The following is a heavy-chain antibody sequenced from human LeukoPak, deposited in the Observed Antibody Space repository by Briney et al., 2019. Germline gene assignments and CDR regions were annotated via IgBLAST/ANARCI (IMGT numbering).Heavy chain of an antibody. V-gene: IGHV3-33*01. Sequence: GTSLRLSCAASGFTLGNHGMHWVRQAPGKGLEWVAIIFSNGVNKYCADSMKGRSTISRDTSKNTLFLEMESLRTEDTAVYYCARHRGSIFEGYMDVWGKGTTATVSS. J-gene: IGHJ6*03. D-gene: IGHD3-9*01. CDR2: IFSNGVNK. CDR1: GFTLGNHG. CDR3: ARHRGSIFEGYMDV.